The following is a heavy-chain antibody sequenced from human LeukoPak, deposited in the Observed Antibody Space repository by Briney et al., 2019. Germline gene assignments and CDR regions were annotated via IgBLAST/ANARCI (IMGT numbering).Heavy chain of an antibody. CDR3: ARLGRPHYGDYGRAFDI. CDR1: GGSISSSSYY. J-gene: IGHJ3*02. CDR2: IYYSGST. Sequence: SETLSLTCTVSGGSISSSSYYWGWIRQPPGKRLEWIGSIYYSGSTYYNPSLKSRVTISVDTSKNQFSLKLSSVTAADTAVYYCARLGRPHYGDYGRAFDIWGQGTMVTVSS. D-gene: IGHD4-17*01. V-gene: IGHV4-39*07.